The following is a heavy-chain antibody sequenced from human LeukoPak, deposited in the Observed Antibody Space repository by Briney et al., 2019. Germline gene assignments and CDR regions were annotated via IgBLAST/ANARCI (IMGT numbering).Heavy chain of an antibody. CDR2: ISYDGSNK. J-gene: IGHJ4*02. Sequence: GGSLRLSCAASGFTFSSYAMHWVRQAPGKGLEWVAVISYDGSNKYYADSVKGRFTISRDNSKNTLYVQMKSLRAEDTAVYYCAKDFVVVPGNVNYFDYWGQGTLVTVSS. CDR1: GFTFSSYA. V-gene: IGHV3-30*04. D-gene: IGHD2-21*02. CDR3: AKDFVVVPGNVNYFDY.